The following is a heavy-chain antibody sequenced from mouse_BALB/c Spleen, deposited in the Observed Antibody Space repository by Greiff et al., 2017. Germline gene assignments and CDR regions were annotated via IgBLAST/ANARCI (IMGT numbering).Heavy chain of an antibody. Sequence: EVQLQQSGPELVKPGASVKMSCKASGYTFTSYVMHWVKQKPGQGLEWIGYINPYNDGTKYNEKFKGKATLTSDKSSSTAYMELSSLTSEDSAVYYCARGGYYGNYVRAMDYWGQGTSVTVSS. CDR1: GYTFTSYV. CDR3: ARGGYYGNYVRAMDY. D-gene: IGHD2-1*01. V-gene: IGHV1-14*01. J-gene: IGHJ4*01. CDR2: INPYNDGT.